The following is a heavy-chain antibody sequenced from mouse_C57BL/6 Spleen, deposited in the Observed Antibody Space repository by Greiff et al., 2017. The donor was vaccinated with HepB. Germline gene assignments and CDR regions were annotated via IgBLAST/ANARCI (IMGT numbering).Heavy chain of an antibody. CDR3: TTNYYGSSVFAY. CDR1: GFNIKDYY. CDR2: IDPEDGDT. V-gene: IGHV14-1*01. J-gene: IGHJ3*01. Sequence: EVKLMESGAELVRPGASVKLSCTASGFNIKDYYMHWVKQRPEQGLEWIGRIDPEDGDTEYAPKFQGKATMTADTSSNTAYLQLSSLTSEDTAVYYCTTNYYGSSVFAYWGQGTLVTVSA. D-gene: IGHD1-1*01.